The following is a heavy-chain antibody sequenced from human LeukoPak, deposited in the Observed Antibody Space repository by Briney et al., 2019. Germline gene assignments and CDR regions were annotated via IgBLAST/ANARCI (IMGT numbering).Heavy chain of an antibody. CDR2: IWYDGSNK. V-gene: IGHV3-33*08. CDR3: ARDGDYGPAYYFDY. Sequence: GGSLRLSCAASGFSISSYEMNWVRQAPGKGPEWVAVIWYDGSNKYYADSLKGRFTISRDNSKNTLYLQMNSLRAEDTAVYYCARDGDYGPAYYFDYWGQGTLVSVSS. CDR1: GFSISSYE. D-gene: IGHD4-17*01. J-gene: IGHJ4*02.